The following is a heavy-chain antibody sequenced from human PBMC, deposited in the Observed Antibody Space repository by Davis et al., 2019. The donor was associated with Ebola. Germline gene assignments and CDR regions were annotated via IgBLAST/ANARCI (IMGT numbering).Heavy chain of an antibody. J-gene: IGHJ4*02. V-gene: IGHV4-59*01. CDR3: ARDTSF. CDR2: IYYSGST. Sequence: GSLRLSCTVSGGSISSYYWSWIRQPPGKGLEWIGYIYYSGSTNYNPSLKSRVTISVGTSKNQFSLKLSSVTAADTAVYYCARDTSFWGQGTLVTVSS. D-gene: IGHD1-26*01. CDR1: GGSISSYY.